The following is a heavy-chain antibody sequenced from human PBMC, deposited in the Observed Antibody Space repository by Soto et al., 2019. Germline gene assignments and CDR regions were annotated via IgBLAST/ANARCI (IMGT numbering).Heavy chain of an antibody. CDR2: MNQDGREK. V-gene: IGHV3-7*05. CDR1: GFSFSNYW. D-gene: IGHD1-26*01. Sequence: EVELVESGGGLVQPGGSLRLSCVASGFSFSNYWMSWVRQAPGKGLEWVANMNQDGREKYYVDPVKGRFTISRDNAKNSLYLQMNSLRAEDTAIYYCATVPPSPVGANSFDYWGQGTLISVSS. CDR3: ATVPPSPVGANSFDY. J-gene: IGHJ4*02.